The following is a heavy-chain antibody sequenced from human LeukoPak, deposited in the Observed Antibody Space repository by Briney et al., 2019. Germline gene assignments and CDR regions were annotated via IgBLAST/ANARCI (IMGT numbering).Heavy chain of an antibody. CDR2: ISSGSTHI. V-gene: IGHV3-21*01. CDR1: GFTFSSYS. D-gene: IGHD3-10*01. Sequence: PGGSLRLSCTASGFTFSSYSMNWVRQAPGKGLQWVSSISSGSTHIYYADSLKGRFTISRDNTKNLLYLQMNSLRGEDAAVYYCARGDGATPPDVFDAWGQGTMVTVSS. CDR3: ARGDGATPPDVFDA. J-gene: IGHJ3*01.